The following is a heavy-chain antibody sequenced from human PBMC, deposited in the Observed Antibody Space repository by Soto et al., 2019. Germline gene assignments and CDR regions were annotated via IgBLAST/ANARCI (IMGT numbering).Heavy chain of an antibody. D-gene: IGHD1-20*01. J-gene: IGHJ5*02. CDR3: ARGIREGFDP. Sequence: SETLSLTSTVAGDSIADGDYYWIWIRQPPGKDLEWIAYIYYNGIIHYNPSLKSRVTISLDPSKNQFSLTMTSVTDADTAVYSCARGIREGFDPWGQGTLGPVAS. CDR2: IYYNGII. CDR1: GDSIADGDYY. V-gene: IGHV4-30-4*01.